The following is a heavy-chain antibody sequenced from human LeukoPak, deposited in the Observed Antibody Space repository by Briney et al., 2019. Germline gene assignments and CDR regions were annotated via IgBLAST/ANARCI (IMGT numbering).Heavy chain of an antibody. CDR1: AFTFGTQA. CDR3: AGEGLYGSGSYGGFDV. CDR2: ISGGGGST. Sequence: PGWSMRLSCAASAFTFGTQAMTWVRQAPGKGLEWVATISGGGGSTYYADSVNGRFTISTDNSNNTLYVQLSRLRAGGPAVYARAGEGLYGSGSYGGFDVWGQGTMVTVSS. J-gene: IGHJ3*01. V-gene: IGHV3-23*01. D-gene: IGHD3-10*01.